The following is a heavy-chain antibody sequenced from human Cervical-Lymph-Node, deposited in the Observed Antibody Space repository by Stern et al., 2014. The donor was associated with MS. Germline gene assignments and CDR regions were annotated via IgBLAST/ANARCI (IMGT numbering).Heavy chain of an antibody. J-gene: IGHJ4*02. CDR1: GFTFSSYS. Sequence: EVQLVESGGGLVKPGGSLRLSCAASGFTFSSYSMNWVRQAPGKGLEWVSSISSSSSYIYYADSVKGRFPISRDNAKNSLYLQMNSLRAEDTAVYYCARNLYSSSSPDYWGQGTLVTVSS. CDR3: ARNLYSSSSPDY. CDR2: ISSSSSYI. D-gene: IGHD6-6*01. V-gene: IGHV3-21*01.